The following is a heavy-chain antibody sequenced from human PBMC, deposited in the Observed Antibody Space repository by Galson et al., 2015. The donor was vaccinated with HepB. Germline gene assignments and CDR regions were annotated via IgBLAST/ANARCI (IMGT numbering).Heavy chain of an antibody. CDR1: GLAFKSFH. V-gene: IGHV3-7*03. D-gene: IGHD3-10*01. Sequence: SLRLSCAASGLAFKSFHMSWVRQAPGKGLEWVANINQHGNEKYYVDSVKGRFTISRDNAQNSLFLQMDSLRVEDTAGYYCATGYYYFSGATSYDWWGQGTLVTVSS. J-gene: IGHJ4*02. CDR2: INQHGNEK. CDR3: ATGYYYFSGATSYDW.